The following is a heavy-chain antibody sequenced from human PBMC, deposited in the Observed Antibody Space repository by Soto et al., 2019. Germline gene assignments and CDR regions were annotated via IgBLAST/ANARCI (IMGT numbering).Heavy chain of an antibody. CDR2: FYHSGNS. J-gene: IGHJ6*02. Sequence: SETLSLTCSVSGGSIRSYYWSWIRQSPEKGLEWIGYFYHSGNSNYNPSLKSRVTISVDTSKNQLSLSLRSVTAADTAVYFCARISSVDPYGYVNGGLDVWGQGTAVTV. V-gene: IGHV4-59*01. CDR1: GGSIRSYY. CDR3: ARISSVDPYGYVNGGLDV. D-gene: IGHD5-18*01.